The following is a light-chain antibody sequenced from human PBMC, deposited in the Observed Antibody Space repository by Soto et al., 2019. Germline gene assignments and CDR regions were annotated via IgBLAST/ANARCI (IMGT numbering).Light chain of an antibody. J-gene: IGKJ1*01. CDR2: KAS. CDR1: QSISSW. Sequence: DIQMTQSPSTLSASVGDRVTITCRASQSISSWLAWYQQKPGKAPKLLIYKASSLESGVPSRFSGSGSGTDFTLTISSLQPDDFATYYCQQHRTFGQGTKVEIK. V-gene: IGKV1-5*03. CDR3: QQHRT.